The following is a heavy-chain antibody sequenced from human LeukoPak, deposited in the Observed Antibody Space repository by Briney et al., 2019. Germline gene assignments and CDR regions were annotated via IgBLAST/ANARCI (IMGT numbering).Heavy chain of an antibody. Sequence: SETLSLTCTVSGYSISSGYYWGGIRQSPGMGLEWIGSILHSGSTYYNPSLKSRVTMSVDTSKNQFSLKLNSVTAADTAVYYCAREGRYYYDSSGYYFDWGQGTLVTVSS. CDR1: GYSISSGYY. D-gene: IGHD3-22*01. J-gene: IGHJ4*02. CDR2: ILHSGST. CDR3: AREGRYYYDSSGYYFD. V-gene: IGHV4-38-2*02.